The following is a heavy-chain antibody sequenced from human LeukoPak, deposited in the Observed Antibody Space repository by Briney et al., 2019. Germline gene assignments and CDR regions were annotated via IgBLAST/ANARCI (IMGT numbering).Heavy chain of an antibody. CDR1: GGPISSSRYY. D-gene: IGHD5-24*01. CDR2: IYYSGST. Sequence: SETLSLTCTVSGGPISSSRYYWDWVRQPPGKGLAWIGGIYYSGSTYYNPSLKSRVTISVDTSKNQFSLRLSSMTAADAAVYYCARRDGYNGPLDYWGQGTLVTVSS. V-gene: IGHV4-39*01. CDR3: ARRDGYNGPLDY. J-gene: IGHJ4*02.